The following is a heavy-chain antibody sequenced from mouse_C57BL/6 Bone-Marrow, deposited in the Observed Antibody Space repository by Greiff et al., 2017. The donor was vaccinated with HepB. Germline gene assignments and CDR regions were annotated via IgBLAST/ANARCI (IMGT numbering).Heavy chain of an antibody. J-gene: IGHJ1*03. D-gene: IGHD1-1*01. Sequence: EVQRVESGGGLVQPGGSLKLSCAASGFTFSDYYMYWVRQTPEKRLEWVAYISNGGGSTYYPDTVKGRFTISRDNAKNTLYLQMSRLKSEDTAMYYCARPTTVVAHWYFDVWGTGTTVTVSS. CDR3: ARPTTVVAHWYFDV. CDR2: ISNGGGST. V-gene: IGHV5-12*01. CDR1: GFTFSDYY.